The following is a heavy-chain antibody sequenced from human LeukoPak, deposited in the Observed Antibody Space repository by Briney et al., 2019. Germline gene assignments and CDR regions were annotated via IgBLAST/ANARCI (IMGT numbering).Heavy chain of an antibody. CDR1: GFTSSSYS. Sequence: GSLRLSCVASGFTSSSYSTHWVRQAPGKGLEWVAVISYDGNNKYYADSVEGRFTISSDSYKNTPYLLMNSLRAEDTAVYYCARVRGSNSRYQSWGQGTLVTVSS. D-gene: IGHD6-13*01. CDR3: ARVRGSNSRYQS. CDR2: ISYDGNNK. V-gene: IGHV3-30-3*01. J-gene: IGHJ5*02.